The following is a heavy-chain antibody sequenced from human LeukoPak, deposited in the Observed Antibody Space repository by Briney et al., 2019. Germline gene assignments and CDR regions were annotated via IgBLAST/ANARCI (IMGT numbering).Heavy chain of an antibody. Sequence: GGSLRLSCAASGFTFSSYAMSWVRQAPGKGLEWVSAISGSGGSTYYADSAKGRFTISRDNSKNTLYLQMNSLRAEDTAVYYCAKRSLLTRTGELGYWGQGTLVTVSS. CDR2: ISGSGGST. CDR3: AKRSLLTRTGELGY. V-gene: IGHV3-23*01. CDR1: GFTFSSYA. D-gene: IGHD7-27*01. J-gene: IGHJ4*02.